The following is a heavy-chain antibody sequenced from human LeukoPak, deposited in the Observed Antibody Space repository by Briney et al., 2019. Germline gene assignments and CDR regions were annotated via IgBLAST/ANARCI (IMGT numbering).Heavy chain of an antibody. Sequence: GGSLRLSCAASGFTFSDYYMSWIRQAPGKGLEWVSYISSSGSTIYYADSVKGRFTISRDNAKNSLYLQMNSLRAEDTAVYYCARDGDDCSGGSCYYRPNYYYYYGMDVWGQGTTVTVSS. CDR2: ISSSGSTI. CDR3: ARDGDDCSGGSCYYRPNYYYYYGMDV. J-gene: IGHJ6*02. CDR1: GFTFSDYY. V-gene: IGHV3-11*01. D-gene: IGHD2-15*01.